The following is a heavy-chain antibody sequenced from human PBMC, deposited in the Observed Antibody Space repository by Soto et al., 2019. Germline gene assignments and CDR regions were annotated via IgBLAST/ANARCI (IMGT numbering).Heavy chain of an antibody. D-gene: IGHD3-9*01. CDR2: IMPVFGTA. CDR1: GGSFRNYG. CDR3: ARARDYDLLTAREYALDV. Sequence: QVQLVQSGAEVKKPGSSVRVSCKVSGGSFRNYGFTWVRQSPGQGLEWMGGIMPVFGTAAYAQKFQGRVTISADELTTTASLELRSLSSDDTAVYFCARARDYDLLTAREYALDVWGQGTTVTV. J-gene: IGHJ6*02. V-gene: IGHV1-69*01.